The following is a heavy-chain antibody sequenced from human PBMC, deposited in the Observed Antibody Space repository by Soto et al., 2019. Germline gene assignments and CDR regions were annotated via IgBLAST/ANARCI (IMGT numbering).Heavy chain of an antibody. V-gene: IGHV3-23*01. Sequence: AGGSLRLSCAASGFTFSSYAMSWVRQAPGKGLEWVSVISGSGGSTYYADSVKGRFTISRDNSKNTLCLQMNSLRAEDTAVYYCAKAPSPYSSSGPGVVYWGQGTLVTVSS. CDR3: AKAPSPYSSSGPGVVY. CDR2: ISGSGGST. CDR1: GFTFSSYA. D-gene: IGHD6-6*01. J-gene: IGHJ4*02.